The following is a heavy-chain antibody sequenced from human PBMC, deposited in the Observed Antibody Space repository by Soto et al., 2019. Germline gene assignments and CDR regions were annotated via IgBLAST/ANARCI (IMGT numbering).Heavy chain of an antibody. J-gene: IGHJ6*03. D-gene: IGHD2-15*01. Sequence: QVQLQESGPGLVKPSQTLSLTCTVSGGSISSGGYYWSWIRQHPGKGLEWIGYIYYSGSTYYNPSLKSRVTISVDTSKNQFSLKLSSVTAADTAVYYCARDRTGYCSGGSCYSGLNYYYYMDVWGKGTTVTVSS. CDR1: GGSISSGGYY. CDR3: ARDRTGYCSGGSCYSGLNYYYYMDV. CDR2: IYYSGST. V-gene: IGHV4-31*03.